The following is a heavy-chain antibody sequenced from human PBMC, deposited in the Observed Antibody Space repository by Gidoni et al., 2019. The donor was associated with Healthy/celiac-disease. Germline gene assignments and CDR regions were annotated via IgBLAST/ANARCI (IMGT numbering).Heavy chain of an antibody. V-gene: IGHV3-49*03. CDR2: IRSKAYGGTK. CDR1: GFTFGDYA. J-gene: IGHJ5*02. D-gene: IGHD5-18*01. Sequence: EVQLVESGGGLVQPGRSLRLSCTASGFTFGDYAMSWFRQAPGKGLEWVGFIRSKAYGGTKEYAASVKGRFTISRDDSKSIAYLQMNSLKTEDTAVYYCTRVGYSYGPNWFDPWGQGTLVTVSS. CDR3: TRVGYSYGPNWFDP.